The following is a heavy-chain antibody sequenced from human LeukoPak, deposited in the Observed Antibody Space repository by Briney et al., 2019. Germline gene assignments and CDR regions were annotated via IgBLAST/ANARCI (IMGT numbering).Heavy chain of an antibody. J-gene: IGHJ4*02. D-gene: IGHD5-24*01. V-gene: IGHV3-30*18. CDR2: ISYDGSNK. CDR3: AKDFYYRRDGYNLDY. CDR1: GFTFSHYG. Sequence: GRSLRLSCGASGFTFSHYGMHWVRQAPGKGLEWVAVISYDGSNKHYADSVKGRFTISRDNSKNTLYLQMNSLRAEDTAVYYCAKDFYYRRDGYNLDYWGQGTLVTVSS.